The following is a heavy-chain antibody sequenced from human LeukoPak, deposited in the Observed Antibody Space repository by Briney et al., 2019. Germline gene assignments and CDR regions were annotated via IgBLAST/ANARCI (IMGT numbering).Heavy chain of an antibody. J-gene: IGHJ4*02. CDR2: IYYSGST. CDR1: GGSVSSGSYY. CDR3: ARDPHTSY. Sequence: ASETLSLTCTVSGGSVSSGSYYWSWIRQPPGKGLEWIGYIYYSGSTNYNPSLKSRVTISVDTSKNQFSLKLSSVTAADTAVYYCARDPHTSYWGQGTLVTVSS. V-gene: IGHV4-61*01. D-gene: IGHD2-2*02.